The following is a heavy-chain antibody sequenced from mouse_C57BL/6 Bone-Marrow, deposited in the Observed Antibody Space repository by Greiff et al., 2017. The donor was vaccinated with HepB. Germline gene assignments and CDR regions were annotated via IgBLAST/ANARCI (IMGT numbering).Heavy chain of an antibody. CDR2: IHPNSGST. D-gene: IGHD1-1*01. CDR1: GYTFTSYW. V-gene: IGHV1-64*01. Sequence: VQLQQPGAELVKPGASVKLSCKASGYTFTSYWMHWVKQRPGQGLEWIGMIHPNSGSTNYNEKFKSKATLTVDKSSSTAYMQLSSLTSEDSAVYYCAREDYGTWVAYWGQGTLVTVTA. CDR3: AREDYGTWVAY. J-gene: IGHJ3*01.